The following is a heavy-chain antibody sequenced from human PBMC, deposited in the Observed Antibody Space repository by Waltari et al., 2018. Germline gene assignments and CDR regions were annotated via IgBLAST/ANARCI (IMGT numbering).Heavy chain of an antibody. V-gene: IGHV1-2*02. Sequence: QVQLVQSGAEVTKPGASVKVSCKASGYTFTGYYMHCVRQAPGKGLEWMGCINPNSGGTNYAEKFQGRVTMTRDTSISTAYMELSRLRSDDTAVYYCASTENYGSGIRYWGQGTLVTVSS. CDR3: ASTENYGSGIRY. J-gene: IGHJ4*02. CDR1: GYTFTGYY. CDR2: INPNSGGT. D-gene: IGHD3-10*01.